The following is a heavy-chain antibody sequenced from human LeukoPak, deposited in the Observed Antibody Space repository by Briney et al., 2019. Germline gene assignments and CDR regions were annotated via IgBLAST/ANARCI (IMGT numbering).Heavy chain of an antibody. D-gene: IGHD2-21*02. CDR1: GGSFSGYY. CDR2: INHSGST. V-gene: IGHV4-34*01. J-gene: IGHJ4*02. CDR3: ARRGGGDSVNY. Sequence: SETLSLTCAVYGGSFSGYYWSWIRQPPGKGLEWIGEINHSGSTNYNPSLKSRVTISVDTSKNQFSLKLSSVTAADTAVYFCARRGGGDSVNYWGQGTLVIVSS.